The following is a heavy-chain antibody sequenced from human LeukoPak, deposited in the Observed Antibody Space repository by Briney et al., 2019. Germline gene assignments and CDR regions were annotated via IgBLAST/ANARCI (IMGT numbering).Heavy chain of an antibody. V-gene: IGHV4-31*03. CDR2: IYYSGST. CDR3: ARDRGYGSGSYYYDY. CDR1: GGSINSGGYY. J-gene: IGHJ4*02. Sequence: SETLSLTCTVSGGSINSGGYYWSWIRQHPGKGLEWIGYIYYSGSTYYNPSLKSRVTISIDTSKNQFSLKLSSVTAADTAVYYCARDRGYGSGSYYYDYWGQGTLVTVSS. D-gene: IGHD3-10*01.